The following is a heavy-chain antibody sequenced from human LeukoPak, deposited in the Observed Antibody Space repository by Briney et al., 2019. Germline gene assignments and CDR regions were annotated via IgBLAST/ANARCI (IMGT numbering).Heavy chain of an antibody. J-gene: IGHJ4*02. V-gene: IGHV1-18*01. Sequence: GASVKVSCTASGYTFTSYGISWVRQAPGQGLEWMGWISAYNGNTNYAQKLQGRVTMTTGTSTSTAYMELRSLRADDTAVYYCARGATYYYDSSGYYLDYWGQGTLVTVSS. CDR2: ISAYNGNT. CDR3: ARGATYYYDSSGYYLDY. D-gene: IGHD3-22*01. CDR1: GYTFTSYG.